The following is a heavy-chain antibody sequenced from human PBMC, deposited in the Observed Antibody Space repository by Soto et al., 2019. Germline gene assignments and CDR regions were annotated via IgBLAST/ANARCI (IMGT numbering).Heavy chain of an antibody. CDR3: ARGLLYAEGIAARFLDY. V-gene: IGHV1-69*01. J-gene: IGHJ4*02. CDR1: GGTFSSYA. D-gene: IGHD6-6*01. Sequence: QVPLVQSGAEVKKPGSSVKVSCKASGGTFSSYAISWVRQAPGQGLEWMGGIIPIFGTANYAQKFQGRVTITADESTSTAYMELSSLRSEDTAVYYGARGLLYAEGIAARFLDYWGQGTLVTVSS. CDR2: IIPIFGTA.